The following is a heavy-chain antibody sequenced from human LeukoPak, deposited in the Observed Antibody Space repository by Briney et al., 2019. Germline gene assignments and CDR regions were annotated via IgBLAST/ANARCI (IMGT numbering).Heavy chain of an antibody. CDR1: GFTFSNYW. J-gene: IGHJ4*02. CDR2: ISYDGSNK. V-gene: IGHV3-30*03. Sequence: GGSLRLSCAASGFTFSNYWMSWVRQAPGKGLEWVAVISYDGSNKYYADSVKGRFTIPRDNSKNTLYLQMNSLRAEDTAVYYCARDPTTDRSSKSGYFDYWGQGTLVTVSS. CDR3: ARDPTTDRSSKSGYFDY. D-gene: IGHD1-26*01.